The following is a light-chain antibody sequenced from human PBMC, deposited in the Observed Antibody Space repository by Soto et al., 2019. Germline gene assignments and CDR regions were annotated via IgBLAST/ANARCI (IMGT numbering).Light chain of an antibody. CDR2: EGS. CDR3: CSYASGGTYV. J-gene: IGLJ1*01. Sequence: HSVLTQPASGSGSPGQSITISCTRTSSDIGSYNLVSWYQQHPGKAPKLMIYEGSKRPAGVSDRLSGSRSGNTASLTISGLQAEDEADYYCCSYASGGTYVFGTGTKVTVL. CDR1: SSDIGSYNL. V-gene: IGLV2-23*01.